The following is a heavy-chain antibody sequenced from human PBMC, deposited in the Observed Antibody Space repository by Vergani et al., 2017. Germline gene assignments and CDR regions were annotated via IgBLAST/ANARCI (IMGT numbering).Heavy chain of an antibody. D-gene: IGHD3-22*01. Sequence: QVHLQESGPGLVKPSETLSLTCAVSGYSISSGYYWGWIRQPPRKGLEWIGSIYHSGSTYYNPSLKSRVTISVATSKNQFSLKLSSVTAAATAVYYCARHPLNYDRSDWGQGTLVTVSS. V-gene: IGHV4-38-2*01. CDR3: ARHPLNYDRSD. J-gene: IGHJ4*02. CDR1: GYSISSGYY. CDR2: IYHSGST.